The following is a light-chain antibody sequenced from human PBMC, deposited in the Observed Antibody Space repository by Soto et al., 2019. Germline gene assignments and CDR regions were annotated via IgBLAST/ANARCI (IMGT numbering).Light chain of an antibody. Sequence: ETVMTQSPATLSLSPGERATLSCRASQGVSSYLAWYQQKPGQAPRLLIYDASNRATGIPARFSGSGSGTDFTLTISSLEPEDFAVYYCQQRSNWWTFGQGTKVDIK. CDR1: QGVSSY. CDR2: DAS. V-gene: IGKV3D-11*01. CDR3: QQRSNWWT. J-gene: IGKJ1*01.